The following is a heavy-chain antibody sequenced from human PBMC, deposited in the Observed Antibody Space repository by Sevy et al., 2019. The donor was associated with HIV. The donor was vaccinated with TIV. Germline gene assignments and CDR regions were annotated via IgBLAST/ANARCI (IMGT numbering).Heavy chain of an antibody. CDR3: ARGAYYDSSGLIGAFDI. V-gene: IGHV1-69*06. D-gene: IGHD3-22*01. CDR2: IIPIFGTA. CDR1: GGTFSSYA. Sequence: ASVKVSCKASGGTFSSYAISWVRQAHGQGLEWMGGIIPIFGTANYAQKFQGRVTITADKSTSTAYMELSSLRSEDTAVYYCARGAYYDSSGLIGAFDIWGQGTMVTVSS. J-gene: IGHJ3*02.